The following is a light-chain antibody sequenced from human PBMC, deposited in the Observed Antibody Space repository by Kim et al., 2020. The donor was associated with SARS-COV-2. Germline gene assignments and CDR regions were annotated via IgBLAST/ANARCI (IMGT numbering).Light chain of an antibody. CDR2: ATS. Sequence: AIHVTQSPSSLSASIGDRVTITCQTTRDIKDQLSWYQQRPGTPPKLLISATSCLQSGVPSRFRGSGSGTTFSLAIGSLQPEDIATYYCLQEYTNPWTFGQGTKLEI. V-gene: IGKV1-6*01. CDR1: RDIKDQ. CDR3: LQEYTNPWT. J-gene: IGKJ2*02.